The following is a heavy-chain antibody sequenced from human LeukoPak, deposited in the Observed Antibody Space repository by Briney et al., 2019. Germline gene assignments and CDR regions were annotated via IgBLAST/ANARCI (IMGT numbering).Heavy chain of an antibody. CDR2: ISSSGSTI. CDR3: ARASSGYDFDY. D-gene: IGHD5-12*01. V-gene: IGHV3-48*03. Sequence: PGGSLRLSCAASGFTFSSYEMNWVRQVSGKGLEWVSYISSSGSTIYYADSVKGRFTISRDNAKNSLYLQMNSLRAEDTAVYYCARASSGYDFDYWGQGTLVTVSS. J-gene: IGHJ4*02. CDR1: GFTFSSYE.